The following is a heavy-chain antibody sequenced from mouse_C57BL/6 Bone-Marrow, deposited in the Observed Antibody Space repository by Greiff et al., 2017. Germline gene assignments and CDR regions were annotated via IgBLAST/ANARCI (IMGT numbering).Heavy chain of an antibody. CDR2: IYPVSGST. V-gene: IGHV1-55*01. CDR1: GYTFTSYW. CDR3: ARSGYYALYYFDY. Sequence: VQLQQPGAELVKPGASVKMSCKASGYTFTSYWITWVKQRPGQGLEWIGDIYPVSGSTNYNEKFKSKATLTVDTSSSTAYMQLSSLTSEDSAVYYCARSGYYALYYFDYWGQGTTLTVSS. D-gene: IGHD3-1*01. J-gene: IGHJ2*01.